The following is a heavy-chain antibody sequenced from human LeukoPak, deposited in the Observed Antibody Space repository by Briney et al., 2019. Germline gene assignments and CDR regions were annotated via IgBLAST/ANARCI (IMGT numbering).Heavy chain of an antibody. Sequence: GGSLRLSCAASGLSVRSSYMSWVRQAPGKGLEWVSVIYSGGSPDYADSAKGRFTISTDNSKNTLYLQMNSLRVEDTAVYYCARDGADNSGYYFGSLWGQGTVVTVSS. J-gene: IGHJ3*01. CDR1: GLSVRSSY. CDR3: ARDGADNSGYYFGSL. D-gene: IGHD3-22*01. CDR2: IYSGGSP. V-gene: IGHV3-53*01.